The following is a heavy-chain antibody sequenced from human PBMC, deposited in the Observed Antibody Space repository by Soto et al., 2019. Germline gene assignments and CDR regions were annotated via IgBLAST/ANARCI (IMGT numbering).Heavy chain of an antibody. CDR2: IDQSGST. CDR1: GGSFSGYY. J-gene: IGHJ4*02. V-gene: IGHV4-34*01. Sequence: SETLSLTCAVYGGSFSGYYWNWLRQPPGEGLEWIGKIDQSGSTNYNPSLKSRVTMSVDTSRSQFSLKLTSVTAADTAVYYCARRYGSAIDYWGQGTLVTVLL. CDR3: ARRYGSAIDY. D-gene: IGHD1-26*01.